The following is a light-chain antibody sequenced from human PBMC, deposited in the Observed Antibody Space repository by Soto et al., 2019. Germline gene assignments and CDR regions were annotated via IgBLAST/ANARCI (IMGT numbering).Light chain of an antibody. Sequence: EIVMTQSPDTLSVSPGERATLSCRASQSVSSNLAWYQQKPGQALRLLIYGASTRATGIPARFSGSGSGTEFTLTISSLQSEDFAVYYCQQYNDWLTFGGGTKVEIK. CDR3: QQYNDWLT. CDR1: QSVSSN. V-gene: IGKV3-15*01. CDR2: GAS. J-gene: IGKJ4*01.